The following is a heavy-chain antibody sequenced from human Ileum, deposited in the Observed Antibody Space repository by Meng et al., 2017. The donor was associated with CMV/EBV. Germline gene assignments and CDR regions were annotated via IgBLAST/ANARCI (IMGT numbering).Heavy chain of an antibody. J-gene: IGHJ4*01. CDR1: GGSFSGYY. D-gene: IGHD3-10*01. Sequence: QLQLQQGGAGLLKPSETLSLTCAVYGGSFSGYYWTWFRQPPGKGLEWIGRIHYSGGTDDNPSLKSRVTLSIDTSKNHLSLKIYSVTAADTAVYYCARAGARGVPVDLWGQATLVTVSS. CDR2: IHYSGGT. CDR3: ARAGARGVPVDL. V-gene: IGHV4-34*11.